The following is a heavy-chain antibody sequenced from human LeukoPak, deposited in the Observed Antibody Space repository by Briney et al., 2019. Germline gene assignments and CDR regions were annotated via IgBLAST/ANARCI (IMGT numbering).Heavy chain of an antibody. Sequence: SETLSLTCTVSGASISNYHWSWIRQPPGKGLEWIGYMYDSGSTNYNPSLKSRVTISVDTSKNQFSLKLSSVTAADTAVYYCARDGGDSGSHNWFDPWGQGTLVTVSS. D-gene: IGHD1-26*01. CDR3: ARDGGDSGSHNWFDP. CDR1: GASISNYH. V-gene: IGHV4-59*01. J-gene: IGHJ5*02. CDR2: MYDSGST.